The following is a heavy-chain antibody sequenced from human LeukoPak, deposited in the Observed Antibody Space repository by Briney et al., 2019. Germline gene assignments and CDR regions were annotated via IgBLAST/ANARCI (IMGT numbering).Heavy chain of an antibody. CDR3: AKNGDRGAYCSGGSCYPYYYYYIDV. CDR1: GITFSDYG. D-gene: IGHD2-15*01. CDR2: ISSTGGTT. Sequence: GGSLRLSCAASGITFSDYGMSWVRQAPGKGLEWVSSISSTGGTTYYADSVKGRFTISRDNSKNTLYLQMNSLRAEDTAIYYCAKNGDRGAYCSGGSCYPYYYYYIDVWGEGTTVTISS. V-gene: IGHV3-23*01. J-gene: IGHJ6*03.